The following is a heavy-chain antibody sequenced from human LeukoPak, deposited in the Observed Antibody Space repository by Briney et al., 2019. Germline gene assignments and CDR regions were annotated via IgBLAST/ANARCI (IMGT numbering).Heavy chain of an antibody. CDR3: ATTYCSSTSCYDVGMDV. V-gene: IGHV1-46*01. Sequence: ASVKVSCKASGYTFTSYYIHWVRQAPGQGLEWMGRINPSDGSTSYAQKFQGRVTMTRDTSTSTVYMELSSLRSEDTAVYYCATTYCSSTSCYDVGMDVWGQGTTVTVSS. D-gene: IGHD2-2*01. J-gene: IGHJ6*02. CDR2: INPSDGST. CDR1: GYTFTSYY.